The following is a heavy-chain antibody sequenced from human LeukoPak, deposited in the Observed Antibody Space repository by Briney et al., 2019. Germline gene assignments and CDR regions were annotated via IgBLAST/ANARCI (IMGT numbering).Heavy chain of an antibody. CDR1: GYSFTSYG. J-gene: IGHJ4*02. Sequence: ASVKVSCKASGYSFTSYGISWVRQAPGQGLEWMGWISAYNGNTNYAQKLQGRVTMTTDTSTSTAYMELRSLRSDDTAVYYCARPNRNWNGYYFDYWGQGTLVTVSS. CDR3: ARPNRNWNGYYFDY. CDR2: ISAYNGNT. V-gene: IGHV1-18*01. D-gene: IGHD1-1*01.